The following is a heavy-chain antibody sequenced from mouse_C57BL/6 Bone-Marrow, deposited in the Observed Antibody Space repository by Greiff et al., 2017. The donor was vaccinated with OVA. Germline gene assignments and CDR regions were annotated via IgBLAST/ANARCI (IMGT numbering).Heavy chain of an antibody. CDR2: IYPGNSDT. D-gene: IGHD1-1*01. CDR1: GYTFTSYW. CDR3: TRSAITTVVPYAREY. V-gene: IGHV1-5*01. J-gene: IGHJ4*01. Sequence: EVQVVESGTVLARPGASVKLSCKTSGYTFTSYWMHWVKQRPGQGLEWIGAIYPGNSDTSYNQKFKGKAKLTAVTSASTAYMELSSLTNEDSAVYYCTRSAITTVVPYAREYWGKGTSVTVSS.